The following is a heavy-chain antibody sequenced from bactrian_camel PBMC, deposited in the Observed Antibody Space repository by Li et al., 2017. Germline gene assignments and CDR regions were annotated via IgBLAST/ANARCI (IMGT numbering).Heavy chain of an antibody. CDR1: GYTYDTYC. V-gene: IGHV3S53*01. J-gene: IGHJ4*01. Sequence: HVQLVESGGGSVQAAGFLRLSCAARGYTYDTYCMGWFRQAPGKAREGIAVIDSDGDTAYADSVKGRFTISQDDAKTTVSLQMNSLKPEDTATYYCKAEDKYQLRGFCPPLWGQGTQVTVS. CDR2: IDSDGDT. CDR3: KAEDKYQLRGFCPPL.